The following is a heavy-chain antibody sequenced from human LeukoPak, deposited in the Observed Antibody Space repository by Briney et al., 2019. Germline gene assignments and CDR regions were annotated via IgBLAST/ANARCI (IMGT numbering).Heavy chain of an antibody. CDR1: GFTFSSYA. CDR3: AKEGLSYWYFDL. J-gene: IGHJ2*01. Sequence: GGSLRLSCAASGFTFSSYAMTWARQAPGNGLEWVSAMRGSGGDTNYADSVKGRFTISRDDSKSTLYLQMNSLRAEDTAVYYCAKEGLSYWYFDLWGRGTLVTVSS. CDR2: MRGSGGDT. V-gene: IGHV3-23*01. D-gene: IGHD2/OR15-2a*01.